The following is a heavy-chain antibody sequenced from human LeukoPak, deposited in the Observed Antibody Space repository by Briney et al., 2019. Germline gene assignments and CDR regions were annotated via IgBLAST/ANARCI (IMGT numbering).Heavy chain of an antibody. Sequence: GGSLRLSCAASGFTFSSYGMHWVRQAPGKGLEWVAFIRYDGSNKYYADSVKGRFTISRDNSLNTLYLQMNSLRAEDTAIYYCAKDIFCGGDCYIRAGDSWGQGTLVTVSS. CDR1: GFTFSSYG. V-gene: IGHV3-30*02. D-gene: IGHD2-21*02. CDR3: AKDIFCGGDCYIRAGDS. J-gene: IGHJ4*02. CDR2: IRYDGSNK.